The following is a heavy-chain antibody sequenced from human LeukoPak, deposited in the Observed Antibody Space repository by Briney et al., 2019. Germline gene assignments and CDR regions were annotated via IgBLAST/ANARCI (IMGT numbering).Heavy chain of an antibody. CDR3: ARARKMTTVVTRGYNWFDP. CDR1: GHTFTSYG. J-gene: IGHJ5*02. Sequence: ASVKVSCKASGHTFTSYGISWVRQAPGQGLEWMGWISAYNGNTNYAQKLQGRVTMTTDTPTSTAYMELRSLRSDDTAVYYCARARKMTTVVTRGYNWFDPWGQGTLVTVSS. D-gene: IGHD4-23*01. CDR2: ISAYNGNT. V-gene: IGHV1-18*01.